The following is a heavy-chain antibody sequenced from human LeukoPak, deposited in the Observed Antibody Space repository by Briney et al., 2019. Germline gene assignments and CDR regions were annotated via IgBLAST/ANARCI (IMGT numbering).Heavy chain of an antibody. V-gene: IGHV4-30-4*07. CDR3: ARTYYYDSSGPTRMYYFDY. CDR2: IYYSGST. J-gene: IGHJ4*02. D-gene: IGHD3-22*01. Sequence: PSETLSLTCAVSGGSISSGGYSWSWIRQPPGKGLEWIGYIYYSGSTYYNPSLKSRVTIPVDTSKNQFSLKLSSVTAADTVVYYCARTYYYDSSGPTRMYYFDYWGQGTLVTVSS. CDR1: GGSISSGGYS.